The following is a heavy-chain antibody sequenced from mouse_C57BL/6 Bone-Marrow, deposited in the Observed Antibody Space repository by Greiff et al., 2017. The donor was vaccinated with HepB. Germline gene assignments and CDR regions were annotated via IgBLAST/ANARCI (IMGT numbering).Heavy chain of an antibody. CDR2: IRNKANGYTT. D-gene: IGHD6-1*01. V-gene: IGHV7-3*01. CDR3: ARYIAFFDV. Sequence: DVHLVESGGGLVQPGGSLSLSCAASGFTFTDYYMSWVRQPPGKALEWLGFIRNKANGYTTEYSAPVKGRFTISRDNSQSILYLQMNALRAEDSATYYCARYIAFFDVWGTGTTVTVSS. J-gene: IGHJ1*03. CDR1: GFTFTDYY.